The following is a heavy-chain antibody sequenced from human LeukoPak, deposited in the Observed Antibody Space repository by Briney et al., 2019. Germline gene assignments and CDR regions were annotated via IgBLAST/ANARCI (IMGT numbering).Heavy chain of an antibody. CDR3: ARTSAEYSNSWIDS. V-gene: IGHV4-4*02. J-gene: IGHJ5*01. D-gene: IGHD6-6*01. CDR2: IYHSGST. Sequence: PSETLSLTCAVSGVSISSSNWWSWVRQPPEKGLEWIGEIYHSGSTYSNPSLQSRVIISVDKSKNHFSLKLTSVTAADTAVYYCARTSAEYSNSWIDSWGQGTLIIVSS. CDR1: GVSISSSNW.